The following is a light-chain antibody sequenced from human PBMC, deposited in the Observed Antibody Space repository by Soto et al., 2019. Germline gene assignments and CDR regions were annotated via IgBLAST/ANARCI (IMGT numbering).Light chain of an antibody. Sequence: QLVLTQPPSASGTPGQRVTISCSGGSSSIGRNYVYWYQQLPGTAPKLVIYRNNQRPSGVPDRFSGSKSGTSASLAISGLRSEDEADYYCAAWDDSLSGLYVFGTGTKLTVL. CDR1: SSSIGRNY. CDR2: RNN. CDR3: AAWDDSLSGLYV. V-gene: IGLV1-47*01. J-gene: IGLJ1*01.